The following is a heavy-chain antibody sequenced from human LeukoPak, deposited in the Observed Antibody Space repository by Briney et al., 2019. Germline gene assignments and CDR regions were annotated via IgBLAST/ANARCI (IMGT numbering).Heavy chain of an antibody. J-gene: IGHJ4*02. CDR1: GFIFSSYA. CDR3: AKDLDGDTAMTTDY. D-gene: IGHD5-18*01. Sequence: GGSLRLSCAASGFIFSSYAMSWVRQAPGKGLEWVSAISGSGGSTYYADSVKGRFTISRDNSKNTLYLQMNILGAEDTAVYFCAKDLDGDTAMTTDYWGQGTLVTVSS. V-gene: IGHV3-23*01. CDR2: ISGSGGST.